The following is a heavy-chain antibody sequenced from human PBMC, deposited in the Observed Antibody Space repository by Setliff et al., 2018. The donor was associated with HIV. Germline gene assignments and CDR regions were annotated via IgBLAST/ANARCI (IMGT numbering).Heavy chain of an antibody. CDR3: ARDAGYSGSAWNY. V-gene: IGHV1-69*13. CDR2: IIPSLGTA. Sequence: ASVNVSCKSSGDTFTGYTITWVRQAPGQGLEWMGGIIPSLGTANYAQRFQGRVTFTADASTSTVYMELSSLRSEDTGMYYCARDAGYSGSAWNYWGQGTLVTVSS. D-gene: IGHD5-12*01. CDR1: GDTFTGYT. J-gene: IGHJ4*02.